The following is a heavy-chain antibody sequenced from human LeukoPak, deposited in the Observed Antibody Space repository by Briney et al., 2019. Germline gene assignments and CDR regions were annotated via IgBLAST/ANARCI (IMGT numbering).Heavy chain of an antibody. CDR1: GFTFSNAW. V-gene: IGHV3-15*01. Sequence: PGGSLRLSCAASGFTFSNAWMGWVRQAPGKGLEWVGRIKSKSDGGTRDFAAPVKGRFTISRDDSKNTLYLQMNSLKTEDTAVYYCATGTGRSDFDYWGQGTLVTVSS. CDR3: ATGTGRSDFDY. CDR2: IKSKSDGGTR. J-gene: IGHJ4*02. D-gene: IGHD3/OR15-3a*01.